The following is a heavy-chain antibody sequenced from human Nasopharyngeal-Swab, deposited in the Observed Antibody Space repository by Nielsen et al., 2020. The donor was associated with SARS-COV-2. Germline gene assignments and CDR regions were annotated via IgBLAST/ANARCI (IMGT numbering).Heavy chain of an antibody. J-gene: IGHJ5*02. CDR3: ARKSSSVGTWFDP. CDR2: IYPGDSDT. Sequence: GESLKISCKGSGYSFTSYWIGWVRQMPGKGLEWMGIIYPGDSDTRYSPSFQGQVTISADKSISTAYLQWSSLKASDTTMYYCARKSSSVGTWFDPWGQGTLVTVSS. D-gene: IGHD6-6*01. V-gene: IGHV5-51*01. CDR1: GYSFTSYW.